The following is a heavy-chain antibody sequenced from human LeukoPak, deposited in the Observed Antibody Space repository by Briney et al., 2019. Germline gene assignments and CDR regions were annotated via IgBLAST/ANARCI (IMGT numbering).Heavy chain of an antibody. CDR1: GFSLSTTGMC. CDR3: ARIRSTGSQSFDY. J-gene: IGHJ4*02. CDR2: IDWDDDK. D-gene: IGHD1-26*01. V-gene: IGHV2-70*11. Sequence: SGPTLVNPPQTLTLTCTFSGFSLSTTGMCVTWIRQPPGKALEWLARIDWDDDKYYNTSLKTRLTISKDTSKNQVVLTMTNMDPVDTATYYCARIRSTGSQSFDYWGQGTLVTVSS.